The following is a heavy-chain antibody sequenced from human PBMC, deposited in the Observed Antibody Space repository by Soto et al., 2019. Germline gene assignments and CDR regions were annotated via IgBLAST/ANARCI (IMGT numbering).Heavy chain of an antibody. Sequence: GGSLRLSCAASGFTFSSYGMHWVRQAPGKGLEWVAVISYDGSNKYYADSVKGRFTISRDNSKNTLYLQMNSLRAEDTAVYYCAKSVGRVVITYYFDYWGQGTLVTVSA. CDR3: AKSVGRVVITYYFDY. CDR2: ISYDGSNK. J-gene: IGHJ4*02. D-gene: IGHD3-3*01. CDR1: GFTFSSYG. V-gene: IGHV3-30*18.